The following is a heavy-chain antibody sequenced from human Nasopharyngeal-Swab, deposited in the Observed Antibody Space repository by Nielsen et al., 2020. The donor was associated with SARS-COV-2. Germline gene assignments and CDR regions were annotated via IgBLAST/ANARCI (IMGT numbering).Heavy chain of an antibody. V-gene: IGHV1-18*01. CDR3: ARVTWQLVGYYYYYGMDV. CDR1: GYTFINYG. CDR2: SSVYNGNT. J-gene: IGHJ6*02. D-gene: IGHD1-26*01. Sequence: ASVKVSCKASGYTFINYGISWVRQAPGEGLEWMGWSSVYNGNTNYGRRVQGRVTMTTDTSTNTAYMELRSLRSDDTAVYYCARVTWQLVGYYYYYGMDVWGQGTTVTVSS.